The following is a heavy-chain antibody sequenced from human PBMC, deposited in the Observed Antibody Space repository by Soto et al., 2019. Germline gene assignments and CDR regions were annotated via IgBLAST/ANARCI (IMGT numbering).Heavy chain of an antibody. D-gene: IGHD5-12*01. CDR3: ARRGPASGFAY. J-gene: IGHJ4*02. CDR2: INPDGSST. V-gene: IGHV3-74*01. CDR1: GFTFSNYW. Sequence: EVHLVESGGGLVQPGGSLRFSCAASGFTFSNYWIHWVRQAPGKGLMWVSRINPDGSSTDYADSVKGRFTISRDNAENTLYLQMSSLRAEDTAVYYCARRGPASGFAYWGRGTLVTVSS.